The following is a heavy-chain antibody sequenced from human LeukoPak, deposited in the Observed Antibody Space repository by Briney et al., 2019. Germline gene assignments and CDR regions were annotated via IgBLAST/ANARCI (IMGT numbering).Heavy chain of an antibody. V-gene: IGHV3-33*01. J-gene: IGHJ6*03. D-gene: IGHD2-2*01. CDR1: GFTFSTYG. CDR3: ARSSTSHTTYMDV. CDR2: IWHDGSNK. Sequence: PGGSLRLSCAASGFTFSTYGIHWVRQAPGKGLEWVAVIWHDGSNKYYVDSVKGRFTISRDNSKNTLYLQMNSLRAEDTAVYYCARSSTSHTTYMDVWGKGTTVTVSS.